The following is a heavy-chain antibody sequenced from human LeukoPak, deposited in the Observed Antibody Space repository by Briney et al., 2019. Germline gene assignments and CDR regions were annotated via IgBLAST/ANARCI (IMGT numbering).Heavy chain of an antibody. D-gene: IGHD4-23*01. CDR2: ISYDGSNK. CDR1: GFTFSSYA. CDR3: ARVLSDYGGNSLDY. J-gene: IGHJ4*02. Sequence: PWGSLRLSCAASGFTFSSYAMHWVRQAPGEGLEWVAVISYDGSNKYYADSVKGRFTISRDNSKNTLYLQLNSLRAEDTAVYSCARVLSDYGGNSLDYWGQGTLVTVSS. V-gene: IGHV3-30-3*01.